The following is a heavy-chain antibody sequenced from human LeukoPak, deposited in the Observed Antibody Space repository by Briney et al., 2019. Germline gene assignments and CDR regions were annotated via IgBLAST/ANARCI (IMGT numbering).Heavy chain of an antibody. J-gene: IGHJ4*02. CDR3: AKDRVLRGSTSSLFDY. CDR1: GFTFRTYG. V-gene: IGHV3-33*06. D-gene: IGHD2-2*01. Sequence: GGSLRLSCAASGFTFRTYGMHWVRQAPGKGLEWVAVIWYDGSDKYHADSVKGRFTISRDNSKNMLYLQMNSLRAEDTAVYYCAKDRVLRGSTSSLFDYWGQGTLVTVSS. CDR2: IWYDGSDK.